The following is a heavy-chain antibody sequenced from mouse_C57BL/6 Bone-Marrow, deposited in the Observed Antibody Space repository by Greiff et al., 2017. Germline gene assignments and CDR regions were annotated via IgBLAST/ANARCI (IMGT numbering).Heavy chain of an antibody. CDR3: ARGEDGSSYPWFAY. CDR1: GYTFTDYY. V-gene: IGHV1-76*01. CDR2: IYPGSGNT. D-gene: IGHD1-1*01. Sequence: QVQLKESGAELVRPGASVKLSCKASGYTFTDYYINWVKQRPGQGLEWIARIYPGSGNTYYNEKFKGKATLTAEKSSSTAYMQLSSLTSEDSAVYFCARGEDGSSYPWFAYWGQGTLVTVSA. J-gene: IGHJ3*01.